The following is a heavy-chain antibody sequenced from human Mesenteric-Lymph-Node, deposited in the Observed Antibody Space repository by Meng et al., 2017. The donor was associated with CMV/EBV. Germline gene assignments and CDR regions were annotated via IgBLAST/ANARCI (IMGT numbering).Heavy chain of an antibody. CDR1: GGSFSGYY. D-gene: IGHD2/OR15-2a*01. V-gene: IGHV4-34*01. Sequence: SETLSLTCAVYGGSFSGYYWSWIRQPPGKGLEWIGEINHSGSTNYNPSLTSRVTISVDTSKSHLSLELSSVTAADTAMYYCARQYGRSVFDYWGQGTLVTVSS. J-gene: IGHJ4*02. CDR2: INHSGST. CDR3: ARQYGRSVFDY.